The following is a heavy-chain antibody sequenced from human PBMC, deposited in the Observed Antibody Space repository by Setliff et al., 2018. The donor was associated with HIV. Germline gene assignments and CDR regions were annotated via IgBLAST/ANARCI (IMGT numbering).Heavy chain of an antibody. J-gene: IGHJ5*02. CDR1: GFTFSSFA. D-gene: IGHD3-9*01. V-gene: IGHV3-23*01. CDR2: ISGSGGST. CDR3: AKASLVYYDILTGYGNWFDP. Sequence: GGSLRLSCAASGFTFSSFAMRWVRQAPGKGLEWVSVISGSGGSTYYADSVKGRFTISRDISKNTLYLQMNSLRAEDTAVYYCAKASLVYYDILTGYGNWFDPWGQGTLVTVSS.